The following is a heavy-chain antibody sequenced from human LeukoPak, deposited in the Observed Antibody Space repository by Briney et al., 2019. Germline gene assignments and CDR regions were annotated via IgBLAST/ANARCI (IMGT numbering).Heavy chain of an antibody. CDR1: GFTFNNYA. V-gene: IGHV3-9*01. CDR3: AKVGYGDYPGYFDY. J-gene: IGHJ4*02. CDR2: ISWNSGSI. Sequence: GRSLRLSCAASGFTFNNYAMHWVRQAPGKGLEWVSGISWNSGSIGYADSVKGRFTVSRDNAKNSLYLQMNSLRAEDTALYYCAKVGYGDYPGYFDYWGQGTLVTVSS. D-gene: IGHD4-17*01.